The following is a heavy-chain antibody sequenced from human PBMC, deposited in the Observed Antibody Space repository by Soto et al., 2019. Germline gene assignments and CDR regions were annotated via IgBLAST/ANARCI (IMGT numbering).Heavy chain of an antibody. CDR3: GTLRRGLLYFDN. Sequence: PSETLSLTCTVSGGSIRSYCWSWIRQPPGKGLEWIGYIYYSGSTNYNPSLKSRVTISVNTSKNQFSLKLTSVTAADTAVYYCGTLRRGLLYFDNWGKGTLGTLSS. D-gene: IGHD2-21*01. CDR1: GGSIRSYC. V-gene: IGHV4-59*01. CDR2: IYYSGST. J-gene: IGHJ4*02.